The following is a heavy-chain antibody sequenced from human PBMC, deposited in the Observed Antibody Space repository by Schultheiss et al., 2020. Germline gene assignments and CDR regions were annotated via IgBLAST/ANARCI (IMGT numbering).Heavy chain of an antibody. J-gene: IGHJ4*02. D-gene: IGHD1-26*01. CDR1: GGSFSGYY. CDR3: ARHGGSYSFDY. CDR2: INHSGST. Sequence: SETLSLTCAVYGGSFSGYYWSWIRQPPGKGLEWIGEINHSGSTNYNPSLKSRVTISVDTSKNQFSLKLSSVTAADTAVYYCARHGGSYSFDYWGRGTLVTVSS. V-gene: IGHV4-34*01.